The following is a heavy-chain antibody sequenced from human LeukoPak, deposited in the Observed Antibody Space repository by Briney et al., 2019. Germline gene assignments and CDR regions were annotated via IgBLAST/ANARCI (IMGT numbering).Heavy chain of an antibody. CDR1: GGSISSYY. CDR2: VHISGRT. Sequence: SETLSLTCTVSGGSISSYYWSWIRQLAGKGLEWIGRVHISGRTNYNPSLKSRVTMSVDTSQNQFSLELSSVTTADTAVYYCARGSYGMDVWGQGTTVTVSS. J-gene: IGHJ6*02. V-gene: IGHV4-4*07. CDR3: ARGSYGMDV.